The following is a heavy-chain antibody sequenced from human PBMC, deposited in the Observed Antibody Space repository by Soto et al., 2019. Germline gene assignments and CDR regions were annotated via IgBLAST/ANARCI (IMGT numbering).Heavy chain of an antibody. V-gene: IGHV1-18*01. Sequence: QVQLVQSGVEVKKPGASMKISCRTSGYTFTNYDINWVRQAPGQGLEWVAWISTQSGTTKYGQRLQGRVTVTTDTSTSTAYMELRNLRSDDTALYYCARGGYKDSWGQGTLVTVSS. CDR3: ARGGYKDS. J-gene: IGHJ4*02. CDR1: GYTFTNYD. D-gene: IGHD5-12*01. CDR2: ISTQSGTT.